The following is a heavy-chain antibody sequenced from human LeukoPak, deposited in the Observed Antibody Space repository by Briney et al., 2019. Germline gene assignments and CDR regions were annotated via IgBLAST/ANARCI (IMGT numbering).Heavy chain of an antibody. CDR3: VRPRSPASNDGGY. V-gene: IGHV3-21*01. Sequence: GGSLRLSCAASGFTFSSYSMNWVRQAPGKGLEWVSSISSSSSYIHYADSVKGRFTISRDNAKNSLYLQLNSLRAEDTALYYCVRPRSPASNDGGYWGQGTLVTVSS. CDR2: ISSSSSYI. D-gene: IGHD1-1*01. J-gene: IGHJ4*02. CDR1: GFTFSSYS.